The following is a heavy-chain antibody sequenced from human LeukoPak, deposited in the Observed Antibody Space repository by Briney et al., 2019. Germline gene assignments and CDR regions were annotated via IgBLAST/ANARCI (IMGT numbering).Heavy chain of an antibody. CDR3: ATTRMVRGVPFDY. CDR1: GYTFTNSY. D-gene: IGHD3-10*01. Sequence: GASVKVSCKASGYTFTNSYIHWVRQAPGQVLEWMGLINPDGGNTNYAQNFQGRVTMTRDTSTSTVYMELSSLRSEDTALYYCATTRMVRGVPFDYWGQGTLVTVSS. J-gene: IGHJ4*02. V-gene: IGHV1-46*01. CDR2: INPDGGNT.